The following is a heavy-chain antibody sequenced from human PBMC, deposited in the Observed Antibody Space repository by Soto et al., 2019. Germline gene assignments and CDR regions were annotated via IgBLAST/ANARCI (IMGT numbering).Heavy chain of an antibody. V-gene: IGHV4-34*01. J-gene: IGHJ4*02. Sequence: QVQLQQWGAGLLKPSETLSLTCAVYGGSFSGYYWSWIRQPPGKGLEWIGEINHSGSTNYNPSLKSRDTISVATSKNQFSLKLSSVTAADTAVYYCARGQNYDILTGYPSALGYWGQGTPVTVSS. CDR2: INHSGST. D-gene: IGHD3-9*01. CDR1: GGSFSGYY. CDR3: ARGQNYDILTGYPSALGY.